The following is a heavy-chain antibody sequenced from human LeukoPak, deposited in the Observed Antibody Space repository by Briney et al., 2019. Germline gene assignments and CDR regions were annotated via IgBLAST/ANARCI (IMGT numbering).Heavy chain of an antibody. V-gene: IGHV4-59*01. Sequence: SETLSLTCTVSGGSISSYYWNWIRQSPGKGLEWIGYIYYSGSTNYNPSLKSRVTISVDTSKNQFSLKLSSVTAADTAVYYCARDHAGSGLYWGQGTLVTVSS. CDR3: ARDHAGSGLY. CDR2: IYYSGST. J-gene: IGHJ4*02. D-gene: IGHD2-15*01. CDR1: GGSISSYY.